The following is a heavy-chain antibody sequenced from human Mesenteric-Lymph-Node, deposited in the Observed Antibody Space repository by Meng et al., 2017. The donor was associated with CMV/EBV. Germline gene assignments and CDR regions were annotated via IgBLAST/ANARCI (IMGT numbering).Heavy chain of an antibody. J-gene: IGHJ4*02. V-gene: IGHV3-66*02. CDR1: GFSVSRNY. D-gene: IGHD2-15*01. CDR2: IYTGADS. CDR3: VRGYWRNGYVD. Sequence: GESLKISCAASGFSVSRNYMGWVRQAPGKGLDWVSDIYTGADSYYADSVKGRFTISRDDSSNTLFFQMSRLRPEDTAVYYCVRGYWRNGYVDWGQGTLVTVSS.